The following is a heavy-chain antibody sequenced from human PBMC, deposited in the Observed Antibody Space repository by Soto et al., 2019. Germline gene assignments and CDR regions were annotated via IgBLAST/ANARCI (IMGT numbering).Heavy chain of an antibody. CDR1: GGSITSGDYY. V-gene: IGHV4-30-4*01. D-gene: IGHD2-2*01. CDR3: ASDPHEVPAGCYGMDV. Sequence: QVQLQESGPGLVKPSQTLSLTCTFSGGSITSGDYYWNWIRQTPGKRLEWIGYSYSSGSTRYNPSLESSVTISVDTSKNEFSLKLTSVTAADKAVYYCASDPHEVPAGCYGMDVRGQGTTVTVSS. J-gene: IGHJ6*02. CDR2: SYSSGST.